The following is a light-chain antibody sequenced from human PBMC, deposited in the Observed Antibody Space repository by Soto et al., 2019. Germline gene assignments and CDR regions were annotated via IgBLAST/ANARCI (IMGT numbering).Light chain of an antibody. J-gene: IGKJ4*01. Sequence: DIRMTQSPSSLSASVGDRVTITCRASQGIITYLAWYQQKPGKVPKLLIYGASTLQSGVPSRFSGSGSGTDFTLTISSLQPEDVAIYYCQKYTSAPVTFGGGTKVEIK. CDR2: GAS. V-gene: IGKV1-27*01. CDR1: QGIITY. CDR3: QKYTSAPVT.